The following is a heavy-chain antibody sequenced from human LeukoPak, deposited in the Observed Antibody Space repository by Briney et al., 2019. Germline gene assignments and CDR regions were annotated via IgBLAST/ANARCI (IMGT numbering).Heavy chain of an antibody. D-gene: IGHD6-19*01. CDR2: INAGNGNT. V-gene: IGHV1-3*01. Sequence: ASVKVSCKASGYTFTSYAMHWVRQAPGQRLEWMGWINAGNGNTKYSQKFQGRVTITRDTSASTAYMELSSLRSEDTAVYYCARGGGSGWYPRLHFDYWGQGTLVTVSS. CDR3: ARGGGSGWYPRLHFDY. J-gene: IGHJ4*02. CDR1: GYTFTSYA.